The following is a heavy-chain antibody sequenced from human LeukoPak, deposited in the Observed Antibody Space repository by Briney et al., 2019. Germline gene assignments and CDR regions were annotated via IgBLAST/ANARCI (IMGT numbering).Heavy chain of an antibody. V-gene: IGHV3-30*03. D-gene: IGHD3-10*01. CDR1: GFTFSSYG. CDR3: APYYYGSGSEY. CDR2: IVHDGSNK. Sequence: GGSLRLSCAVSGFTFSSYGMHWVRQAPGKGLEWVAIIVHDGSNKYYADSVKGRFTVSRDNSKNTLYLDMNSLRADDTAVYYCAPYYYGSGSEYWGQGTLVTVSS. J-gene: IGHJ4*02.